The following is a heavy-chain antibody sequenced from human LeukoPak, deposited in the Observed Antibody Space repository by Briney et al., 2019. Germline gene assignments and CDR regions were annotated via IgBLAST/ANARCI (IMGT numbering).Heavy chain of an antibody. Sequence: KPSETLSLTCTVSGGSISGYYWSWIRQPAGKGLEWIGRIYSSGSTNYNPSLKSRVSMSVDTSKNQFCLKLTSVTAADTAFYSSARTKLGDDQYYFDYWGQGTLVTVSS. CDR1: GGSISGYY. J-gene: IGHJ4*02. CDR2: IYSSGST. V-gene: IGHV4-4*07. CDR3: ARTKLGDDQYYFDY. D-gene: IGHD1-7*01.